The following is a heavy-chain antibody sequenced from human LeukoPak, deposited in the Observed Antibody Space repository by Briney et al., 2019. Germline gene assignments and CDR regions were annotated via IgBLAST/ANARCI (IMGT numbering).Heavy chain of an antibody. J-gene: IGHJ4*02. CDR2: IYYSGST. CDR1: GDSINNLY. Sequence: PSETLSLTCAVSGDSINNLYWSWIRQPPGKGLQWIGYIYYSGSTNYNPSLKSRVTISVDTSKNQFSLKLTSVTAADTAVYYCARGVVAAPQTFDYWGQGNLVTVSS. D-gene: IGHD2-15*01. V-gene: IGHV4-59*01. CDR3: ARGVVAAPQTFDY.